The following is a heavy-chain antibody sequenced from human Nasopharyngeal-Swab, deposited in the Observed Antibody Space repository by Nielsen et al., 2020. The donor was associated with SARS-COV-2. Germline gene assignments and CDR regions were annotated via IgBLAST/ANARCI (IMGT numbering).Heavy chain of an antibody. V-gene: IGHV1-3*01. D-gene: IGHD3-3*01. CDR3: ARDLLTIFGVSPFDY. J-gene: IGHJ4*02. CDR1: GYTFTSYA. Sequence: ASVTVSCKASGYTFTSYAMHWVRQAPGQRLEWMGWINAGNGNTKYSQKFQGRVTITRDTSASTAYMELSSLRSEDTAVYYCARDLLTIFGVSPFDYWGQGTLVTVSS. CDR2: INAGNGNT.